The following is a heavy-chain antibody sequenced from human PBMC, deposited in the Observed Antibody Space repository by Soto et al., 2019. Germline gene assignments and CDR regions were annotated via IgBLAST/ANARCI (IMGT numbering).Heavy chain of an antibody. V-gene: IGHV3-64D*08. CDR3: VRDVFGVVIFDY. CDR1: GFSFRDSA. D-gene: IGHD3-3*01. Sequence: SXGSLRLSCSASGFSFRDSAMHWVRQAPGKELEYVSAISTHGRNTYYADSVKGRFTISRDNSKNTVHLQMSSLRVEDTAVYYCVRDVFGVVIFDYWGQGTPVTVSS. CDR2: ISTHGRNT. J-gene: IGHJ4*02.